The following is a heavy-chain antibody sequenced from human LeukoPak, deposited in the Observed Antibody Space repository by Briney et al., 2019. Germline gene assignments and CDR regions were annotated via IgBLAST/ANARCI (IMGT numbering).Heavy chain of an antibody. Sequence: GGSLRLSCAASGFTFSGYAMSWVRQAPGKGLEWVSAISGSGGSTYYANSVKGRFTISRDNSKNTLYLQMNSLRAEDTGVYYCASRTGITGSNYYMAVWGKGTTVTVSS. V-gene: IGHV3-23*01. CDR2: ISGSGGST. CDR1: GFTFSGYA. CDR3: ASRTGITGSNYYMAV. J-gene: IGHJ6*03. D-gene: IGHD1-20*01.